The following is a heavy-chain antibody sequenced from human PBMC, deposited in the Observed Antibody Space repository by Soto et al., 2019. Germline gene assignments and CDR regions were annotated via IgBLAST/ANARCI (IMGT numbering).Heavy chain of an antibody. Sequence: SETLSLTCTVSGGSISSSSYYWGWIRQPPGKGLEWIGSIYYSGSTYYNPSLKSRVTISVDTSKNQFSLKLSSVTAADTAVYYCARHVSGYCSSTSCYAGPYYFDYWGQGTLVTVSS. D-gene: IGHD2-2*01. CDR3: ARHVSGYCSSTSCYAGPYYFDY. CDR1: GGSISSSSYY. CDR2: IYYSGST. V-gene: IGHV4-39*01. J-gene: IGHJ4*02.